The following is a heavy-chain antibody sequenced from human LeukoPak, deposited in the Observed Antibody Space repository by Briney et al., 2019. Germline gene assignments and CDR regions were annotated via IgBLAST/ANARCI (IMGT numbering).Heavy chain of an antibody. D-gene: IGHD3-10*01. CDR3: ARVVRITMVRGGFDP. V-gene: IGHV1-69*13. CDR2: IIPIFGTA. CDR1: GYTFTSYH. J-gene: IGHJ5*02. Sequence: SVKVSCKASGYTFTSYHMHWVRQAPGQGLEWMGGIIPIFGTANYAQKFQGRVTITADESTSTAYMELSSLRSEDTAVYYCARVVRITMVRGGFDPWGQGTLVTVSS.